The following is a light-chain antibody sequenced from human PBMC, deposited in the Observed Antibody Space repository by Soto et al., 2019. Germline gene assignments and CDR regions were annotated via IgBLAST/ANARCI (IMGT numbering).Light chain of an antibody. Sequence: QSALTQPPSASGSPGQSVTISCTGTSSDVGGYNCVSGYQQHPGKAPKLMIYEVSKRPSGVHDRFSGSKSGNTASLSVSGLQAEDEADYYCSSYAGSNNLVVFGGGTKLTVL. J-gene: IGLJ2*01. CDR3: SSYAGSNNLVV. CDR1: SSDVGGYNC. V-gene: IGLV2-8*01. CDR2: EVS.